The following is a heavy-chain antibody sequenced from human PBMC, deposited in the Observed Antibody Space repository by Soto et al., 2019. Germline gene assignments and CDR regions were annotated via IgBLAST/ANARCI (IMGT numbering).Heavy chain of an antibody. Sequence: ASVKVSCKASGYTFTSYGISWVRQAPGQGREWMGWISAYNCNTNYAQKLQGRVTLTTDTSTSTAYMELRSLRSDDTAVYYCARDYPRGLLWFGESYYYYGMDVWGQGTTVTVSS. CDR2: ISAYNCNT. CDR1: GYTFTSYG. J-gene: IGHJ6*02. CDR3: ARDYPRGLLWFGESYYYYGMDV. D-gene: IGHD3-10*01. V-gene: IGHV1-18*01.